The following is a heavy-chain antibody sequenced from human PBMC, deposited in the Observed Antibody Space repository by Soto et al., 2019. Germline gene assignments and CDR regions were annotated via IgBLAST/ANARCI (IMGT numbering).Heavy chain of an antibody. V-gene: IGHV3-23*01. D-gene: IGHD3-3*01. J-gene: IGHJ4*02. CDR1: GFTFSSYA. Sequence: GSLRFSCAASGFTFSSYAMSWVRQAPGKGLEWVSAISGSGGSTYYADSVKGRFTISRDNSKNTLYLQMNSLRAEDTAVYYCAKDRSLRFLEWLLKNYFDYWGQGTLVTVSS. CDR2: ISGSGGST. CDR3: AKDRSLRFLEWLLKNYFDY.